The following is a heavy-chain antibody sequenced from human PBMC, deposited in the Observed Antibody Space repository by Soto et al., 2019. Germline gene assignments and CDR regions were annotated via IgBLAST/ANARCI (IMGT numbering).Heavy chain of an antibody. Sequence: QGQLQESGPGRVKPSETLSLTCSVSGGTVRTGSYHWSWIRQPPGKGLEWIGFIPNNGSPDYNPFLKSRVVVSIDMSKNQFYLKVNSETAADTAVYFCARIGWGGDSWGQGTLVTVSS. D-gene: IGHD7-27*01. J-gene: IGHJ4*02. CDR2: IPNNGSP. CDR3: ARIGWGGDS. V-gene: IGHV4-61*01. CDR1: GGTVRTGSYH.